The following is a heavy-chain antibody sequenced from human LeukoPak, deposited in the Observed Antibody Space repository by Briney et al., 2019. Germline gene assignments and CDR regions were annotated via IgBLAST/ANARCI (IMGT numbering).Heavy chain of an antibody. CDR1: GFTFSSYA. Sequence: GGSLRLSCAASGFTFSSYAMNWVRQAPGKGLEWVSYISSSSSTIYYADSVKGRFTISRDNAKNSLYLQMNSLRAEDTAVYYRARDPYSSSWYRYYYGMDVWGQGTTVTVSS. V-gene: IGHV3-48*01. J-gene: IGHJ6*02. CDR3: ARDPYSSSWYRYYYGMDV. CDR2: ISSSSSTI. D-gene: IGHD6-13*01.